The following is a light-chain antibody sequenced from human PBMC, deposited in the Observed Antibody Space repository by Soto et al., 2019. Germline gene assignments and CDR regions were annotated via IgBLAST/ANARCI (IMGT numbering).Light chain of an antibody. CDR3: CSYGGSYTWV. CDR1: SGDVGGYNF. CDR2: DVS. Sequence: QSALTQARSVSGSPGQSVTISCTGTSGDVGGYNFVSWYQQHPGNAPKPMIFDVSQRPSGVPDRFSGSKSGNTASLTISGLQAEDEADYYCCSYGGSYTWVFGGGTKLTVL. J-gene: IGLJ3*02. V-gene: IGLV2-11*01.